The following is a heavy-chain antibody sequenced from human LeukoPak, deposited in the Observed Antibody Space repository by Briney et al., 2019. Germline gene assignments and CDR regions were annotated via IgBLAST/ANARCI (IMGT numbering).Heavy chain of an antibody. V-gene: IGHV3-64*01. D-gene: IGHD3-22*01. J-gene: IGHJ4*02. CDR3: TVGSSGYYYGY. CDR2: ISSDGGST. CDR1: GFTFSSYA. Sequence: GGSLRLSCAASGFTFSSYAMHWVRQAPGKGLEYVSAISSDGGSTYYANSVKGRFTISRDNAKNTLYLQMNSLRAEDTAVYYCTVGSSGYYYGYWGQGTLVTVSS.